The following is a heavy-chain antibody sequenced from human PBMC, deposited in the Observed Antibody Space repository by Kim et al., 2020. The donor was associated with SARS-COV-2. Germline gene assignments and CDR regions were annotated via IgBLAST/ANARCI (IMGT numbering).Heavy chain of an antibody. J-gene: IGHJ6*02. V-gene: IGHV4-34*01. Sequence: SETLSLTCAVYGGSFSGYYWSWIRQPPGKGLEWIGEINHSGSTNYNPSLKSRVTISVDTSKNQFSLKLSSVTAADTAVYYCARGRGYSYGRSYYGMDVWGQGTTVTVSS. CDR2: INHSGST. D-gene: IGHD5-18*01. CDR3: ARGRGYSYGRSYYGMDV. CDR1: GGSFSGYY.